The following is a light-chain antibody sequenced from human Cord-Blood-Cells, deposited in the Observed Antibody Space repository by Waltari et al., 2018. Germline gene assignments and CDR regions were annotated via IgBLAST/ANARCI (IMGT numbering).Light chain of an antibody. CDR2: ASS. CDR3: PQSYSTPWT. CDR1: QSISSY. V-gene: IGKV1-39*01. J-gene: IGKJ1*01. Sequence: DIQMTQYPSSLSASVGDRVTITCRASQSISSYLNWYQQKPGKAPKLLIYASSSLQRGGPSRFSGSGSGTDFTLTISSLQAEDFATYYCPQSYSTPWTFGQGTKVEIK.